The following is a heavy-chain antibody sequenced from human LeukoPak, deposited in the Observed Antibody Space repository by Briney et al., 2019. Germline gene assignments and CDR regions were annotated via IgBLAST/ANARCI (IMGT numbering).Heavy chain of an antibody. D-gene: IGHD6-13*01. Sequence: AETLSLTCIVSGGSISSYYWSWIRQPPGKGLEWVGYIYYSGSTNYHPSHKSRVTISVDTSKNQFSLKLSSVTAADTAVYYCARGLMMAVAGRGEFHYWGQGTLVTVSS. J-gene: IGHJ4*02. CDR2: IYYSGST. CDR3: ARGLMMAVAGRGEFHY. V-gene: IGHV4-59*01. CDR1: GGSISSYY.